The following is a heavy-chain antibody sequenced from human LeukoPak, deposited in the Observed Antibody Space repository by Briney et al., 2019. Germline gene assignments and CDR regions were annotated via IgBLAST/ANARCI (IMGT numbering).Heavy chain of an antibody. CDR1: GFTFSSHW. CDR2: IKQDGSEK. J-gene: IGHJ4*02. D-gene: IGHD3-22*01. CDR3: ARDSSYYDSSGYYLY. V-gene: IGHV3-7*01. Sequence: GGSLRLSCAASGFTFSSHWMSWVRQAPGKGLEWVANIKQDGSEKYYVDSVKGRFTISRDNAKNSLYLQMNSLRAEDTAVYYCARDSSYYDSSGYYLYWGQGTLVTVSS.